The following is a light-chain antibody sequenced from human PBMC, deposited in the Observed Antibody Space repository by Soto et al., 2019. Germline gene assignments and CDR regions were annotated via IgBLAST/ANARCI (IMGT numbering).Light chain of an antibody. CDR1: SSDVGGYNY. J-gene: IGLJ3*02. Sequence: QSALTQPASVSGSPGQSITMSCTGTSSDVGGYNYVSWYQQHPGKAPKLMIYEVTNRPSGVSNRFSGSKSGNTASLTISGLQAEDEADYYCSSYTRSSTHWVFGGGTKLTVL. V-gene: IGLV2-14*01. CDR2: EVT. CDR3: SSYTRSSTHWV.